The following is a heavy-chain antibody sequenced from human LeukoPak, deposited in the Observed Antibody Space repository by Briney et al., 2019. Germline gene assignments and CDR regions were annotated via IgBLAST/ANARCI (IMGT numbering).Heavy chain of an antibody. J-gene: IGHJ5*02. CDR1: GDSISPYY. D-gene: IGHD3-22*01. V-gene: IGHV4-59*08. Sequence: SETLSLTCTVSGDSISPYYWSWIRQPPGKGLEWIGYVYYSGSTNYNPSLNSRVTISLDTSKKQFSLKLSSVTAADTAMYYCARSDPNNHDSSGYRYNWFDTWGQGTLVTVSS. CDR2: VYYSGST. CDR3: ARSDPNNHDSSGYRYNWFDT.